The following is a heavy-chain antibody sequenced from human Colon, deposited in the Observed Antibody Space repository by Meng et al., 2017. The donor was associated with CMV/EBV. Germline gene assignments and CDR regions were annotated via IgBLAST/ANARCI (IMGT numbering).Heavy chain of an antibody. J-gene: IGHJ5*02. CDR1: GFDFSAFG. CDR2: ITRSGTYR. V-gene: IGHV3-21*01. Sequence: GGSLRPSCAASGFDFSAFGMNWLRQAPGKGLEWVASITRSGTYRDYADSVKGRFTISRDNSKNSVTLQMNILRVEDTATYFCARDSHPKADNVAVMVYVRPYNYFDPWGQGTLVTVSS. CDR3: ARDSHPKADNVAVMVYVRPYNYFDP. D-gene: IGHD2-8*01.